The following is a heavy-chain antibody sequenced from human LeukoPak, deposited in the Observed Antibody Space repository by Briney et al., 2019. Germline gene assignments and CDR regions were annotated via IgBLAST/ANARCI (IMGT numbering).Heavy chain of an antibody. D-gene: IGHD6-19*01. V-gene: IGHV4-39*07. CDR3: ARDEADYSSGWSDY. J-gene: IGHJ4*02. Sequence: SETLSLTCTVSGGSISSSSYYWGWIRQPPGKGLEWIGSIYYSGSTYYNPSLKSRVTISVDTSKNQFSLKLSSVTAADTAVYYCARDEADYSSGWSDYWGQGTLVTVSS. CDR2: IYYSGST. CDR1: GGSISSSSYY.